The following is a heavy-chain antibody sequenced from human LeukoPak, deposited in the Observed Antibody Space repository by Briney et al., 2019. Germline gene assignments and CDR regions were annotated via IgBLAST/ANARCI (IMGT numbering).Heavy chain of an antibody. CDR2: INLNSGGT. J-gene: IGHJ4*02. D-gene: IGHD1-1*01. Sequence: ASVKVSCKASGYTFTGYYMHWVRQAPGQGLEWMGWINLNSGGTNDAQKFQDRVTMTRDTSISTAYMELRSLRSDDTAVYYCARDRYDLYFDYWGQGTLVTVSS. V-gene: IGHV1-2*02. CDR1: GYTFTGYY. CDR3: ARDRYDLYFDY.